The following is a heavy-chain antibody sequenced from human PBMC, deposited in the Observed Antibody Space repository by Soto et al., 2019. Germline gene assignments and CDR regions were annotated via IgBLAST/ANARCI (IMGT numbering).Heavy chain of an antibody. V-gene: IGHV3-7*01. D-gene: IGHD3-3*01. CDR2: IKQDGSEK. CDR1: GFTFSSYW. Sequence: GGSLRLSCAASGFTFSSYWMSWVRQAPGKGLELVANIKQDGSEKYYVDSVKGRFTISRDNAKNSLYLQMNSLRAEDTAVYYCARDRVLRFLEWLPYYGMDVWGQGTTVTVSS. J-gene: IGHJ6*02. CDR3: ARDRVLRFLEWLPYYGMDV.